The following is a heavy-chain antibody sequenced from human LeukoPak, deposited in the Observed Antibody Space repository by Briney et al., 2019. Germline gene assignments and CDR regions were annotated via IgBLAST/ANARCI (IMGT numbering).Heavy chain of an antibody. J-gene: IGHJ5*02. CDR3: ASGESDVDWFDH. CDR1: GDSVSSNSVA. Sequence: SQTLSLTCAISGDSVSSNSVAWNWIRQSPSRGLEWLGRTYYRSKWYNDDAVSVKSRITINPDTSKNQFSLQLNSVTPEDTAVSYCASGESDVDWFDHWGQGTLVTVSS. CDR2: TYYRSKWYN. V-gene: IGHV6-1*01. D-gene: IGHD2-21*01.